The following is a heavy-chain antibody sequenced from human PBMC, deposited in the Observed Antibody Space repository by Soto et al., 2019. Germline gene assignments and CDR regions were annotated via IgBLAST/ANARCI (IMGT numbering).Heavy chain of an antibody. CDR2: ISAYNGNT. D-gene: IGHD2-2*01. V-gene: IGHV1-18*01. Sequence: ASVKVSCKASGYTFTSYGISWVRQAPGQGLDWMGWISAYNGNTNYAQKLQGRVTMTTDTSTSTAYMELRSLRSDDTAVYYCARVTDYGYCSSTSCYAGTFWGQGTLVTVSS. CDR3: ARVTDYGYCSSTSCYAGTF. CDR1: GYTFTSYG. J-gene: IGHJ4*02.